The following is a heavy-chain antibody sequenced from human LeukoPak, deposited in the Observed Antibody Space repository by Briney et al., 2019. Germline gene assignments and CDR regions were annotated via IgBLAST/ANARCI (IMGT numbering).Heavy chain of an antibody. CDR3: ASQEGYSSSWFTMDV. J-gene: IGHJ6*03. CDR1: GYTFTGYY. Sequence: GASVKVSCKASGYTFTGYYMHWVRQAPGQGLEWMGWINPNSGGTNYAQRFQGRVTMTRDTSISTAYMELSRLRSDDTAVYYCASQEGYSSSWFTMDVWGKGTTVTVSS. D-gene: IGHD6-13*01. V-gene: IGHV1-2*02. CDR2: INPNSGGT.